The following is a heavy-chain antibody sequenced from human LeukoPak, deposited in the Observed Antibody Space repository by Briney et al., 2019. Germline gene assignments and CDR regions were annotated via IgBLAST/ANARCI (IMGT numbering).Heavy chain of an antibody. CDR3: ARDLTSTPYWELDY. Sequence: ASVKVSCMASGYTLIDYYIHWVRQAPGQGLEWMGWINPKSGDTQYAEKFQGRVTMTMDTSISTAYMELTRLTSEDTALYFCARDLTSTPYWELDYWGQGTLVTVSS. D-gene: IGHD1-26*01. CDR2: INPKSGDT. V-gene: IGHV1-2*02. J-gene: IGHJ4*02. CDR1: GYTLIDYY.